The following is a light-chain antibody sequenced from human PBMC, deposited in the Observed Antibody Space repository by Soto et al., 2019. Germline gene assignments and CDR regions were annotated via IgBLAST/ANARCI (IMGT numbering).Light chain of an antibody. Sequence: EIVMTQSPATLSVAPGGRATLSCRASQSVRSNLAWYQQKPGQSPRLLIYGASSRATGIPARFSGSGSGTEFTLTISSLQSEDFAVYYCQQYNNWPSWTFGQGTKVDIK. J-gene: IGKJ1*01. V-gene: IGKV3D-15*01. CDR3: QQYNNWPSWT. CDR2: GAS. CDR1: QSVRSN.